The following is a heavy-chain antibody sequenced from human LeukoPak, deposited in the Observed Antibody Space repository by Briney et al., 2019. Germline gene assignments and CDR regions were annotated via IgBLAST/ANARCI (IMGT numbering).Heavy chain of an antibody. V-gene: IGHV3-30*18. J-gene: IGHJ4*02. CDR3: AKDGPWDSYYFDY. CDR1: GFTFGSSG. CDR2: VSYDGRNK. D-gene: IGHD1-26*01. Sequence: GGSLRLSCAASGFTFGSSGMHWVRQAPGKGLEWVAVVSYDGRNKYYADSVKGRFTISRDNSKNTLYMQMNSLRAEDTAVYYCAKDGPWDSYYFDYWGQGTLVTVSS.